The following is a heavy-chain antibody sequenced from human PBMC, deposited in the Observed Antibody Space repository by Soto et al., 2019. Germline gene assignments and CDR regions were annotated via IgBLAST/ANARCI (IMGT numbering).Heavy chain of an antibody. J-gene: IGHJ3*01. V-gene: IGHV3-53*01. CDR3: ASWRERENAFDV. Sequence: DVQLVESGGGLIQPGGSLRLSCAASGLTIRGKTYMTWVRQAPGKGLEWLSALYSEDGTFYADSVKGRFTISRDYSKNIVYLQLNSLTPDDTAVYYCASWRERENAFDVWGQGTVVTVSS. CDR1: GLTIRGKTY. D-gene: IGHD1-1*01. CDR2: LYSEDGT.